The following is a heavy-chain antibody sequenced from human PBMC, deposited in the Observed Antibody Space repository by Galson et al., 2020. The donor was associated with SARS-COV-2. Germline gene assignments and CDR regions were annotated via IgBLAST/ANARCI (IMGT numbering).Heavy chain of an antibody. Sequence: SQTLSLTCAVYGGSFSGYYWSWIRQPPGKGLEWIGEINHSGSTNYNPSLKSRVTISVDTSKNQFSLKLSSVTAADTAVYYCARVHSSGWYGTLNWFDPWGQGTLVTVSS. J-gene: IGHJ5*02. CDR2: INHSGST. V-gene: IGHV4-34*01. CDR3: ARVHSSGWYGTLNWFDP. D-gene: IGHD6-19*01. CDR1: GGSFSGYY.